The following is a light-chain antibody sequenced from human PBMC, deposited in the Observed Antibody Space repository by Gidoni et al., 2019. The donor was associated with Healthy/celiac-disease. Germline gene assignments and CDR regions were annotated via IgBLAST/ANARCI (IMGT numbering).Light chain of an antibody. V-gene: IGKV1-39*01. Sequence: DSQMTHSPSSLSASVGDRVTITGRASQSRSSYLNWYQQKPGTAPQLLIYAASSLPRGVPARFSGRGSGTDGTLTISRRHPEDFATYSCQQSYSIPRTFGQGTKVEIK. CDR2: AAS. J-gene: IGKJ1*01. CDR1: QSRSSY. CDR3: QQSYSIPRT.